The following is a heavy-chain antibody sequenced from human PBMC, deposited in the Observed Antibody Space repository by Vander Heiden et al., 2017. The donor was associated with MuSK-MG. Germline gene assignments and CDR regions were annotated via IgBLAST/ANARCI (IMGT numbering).Heavy chain of an antibody. D-gene: IGHD3-22*01. CDR2: IYSGGST. CDR3: AREEDYYDSSGYQY. Sequence: EVQLVESWGGLVQPGGSLTLSCAASGSTVTSNYMSWVRQAPGKGLEWDSVIYSGGSTYYADSVKGRFTISRDNSKNTLYLQMNSLRAEDTAVYYCAREEDYYDSSGYQYWGQGTLVTVSS. CDR1: GSTVTSNY. J-gene: IGHJ4*02. V-gene: IGHV3-66*01.